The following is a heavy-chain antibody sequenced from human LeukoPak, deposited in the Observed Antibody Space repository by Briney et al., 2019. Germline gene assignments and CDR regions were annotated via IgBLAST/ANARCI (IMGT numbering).Heavy chain of an antibody. Sequence: SVKVSCKPSVGTFSSYAISWVRQAPGQGLEWMGGFIPIFGTANYAQNFQGRVTITADEYTSTAYMELSSLRSEDTAVYYCATLGGIAVAWYYYGMDVWGKGTTVTVSS. J-gene: IGHJ6*04. V-gene: IGHV1-69*01. D-gene: IGHD6-19*01. CDR3: ATLGGIAVAWYYYGMDV. CDR1: VGTFSSYA. CDR2: FIPIFGTA.